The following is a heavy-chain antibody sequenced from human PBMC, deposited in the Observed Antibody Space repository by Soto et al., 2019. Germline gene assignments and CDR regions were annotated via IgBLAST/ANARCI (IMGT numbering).Heavy chain of an antibody. V-gene: IGHV3-13*01. CDR1: GFTFSSYD. CDR2: IGTAGDT. D-gene: IGHD3-22*01. Sequence: GGSLRLSCAASGFTFSSYDMHWVRQATGRGLEWVSAIGTAGDTYYPGSVKGRFTISRENAKNTLYLQMNSLRAEDTAVYYCAKDRAPYYYDSSGYWDGAFDIWGQGTMVTVSS. J-gene: IGHJ3*02. CDR3: AKDRAPYYYDSSGYWDGAFDI.